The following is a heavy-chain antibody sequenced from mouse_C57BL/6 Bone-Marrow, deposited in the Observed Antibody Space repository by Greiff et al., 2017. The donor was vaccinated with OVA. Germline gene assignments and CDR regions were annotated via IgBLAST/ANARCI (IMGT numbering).Heavy chain of an antibody. J-gene: IGHJ4*01. Sequence: ESGPGLVKPSQSLSLPCSVTGYSITSGYYWNWIRQFPGNKLEWMGYISYDGSNNYNPSLKNRISITRDTSKNQFFLKLNSVTTEDTATYYCARPYYYASMDYWGQGTSVTVSS. V-gene: IGHV3-6*01. CDR2: ISYDGSN. CDR1: GYSITSGYY. CDR3: ARPYYYASMDY. D-gene: IGHD1-1*01.